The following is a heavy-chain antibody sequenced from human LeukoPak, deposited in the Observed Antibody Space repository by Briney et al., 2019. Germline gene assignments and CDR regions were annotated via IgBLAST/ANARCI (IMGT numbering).Heavy chain of an antibody. V-gene: IGHV4-30-4*08. CDR3: ASSRTRSFDY. D-gene: IGHD2-2*01. CDR2: IYYSGST. Sequence: SETLSLTCTVSGGSISSGDYYWSWIRQPPGKGLEWIGYIYYSGSTYYNPSLKSRVTISVDTSKNQFSLKLSSVTAANTAVYYCASSRTRSFDYWGQGTLVTVSS. CDR1: GGSISSGDYY. J-gene: IGHJ4*02.